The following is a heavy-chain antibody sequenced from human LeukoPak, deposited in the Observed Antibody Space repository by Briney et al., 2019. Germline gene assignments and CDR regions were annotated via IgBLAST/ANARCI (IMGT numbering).Heavy chain of an antibody. CDR2: IWYDGSNK. D-gene: IGHD2-2*02. Sequence: GGSLRLSCAASGFTFSSYGMHWVRQAPGKGLEWVAVIWYDGSNKYYADSVKGRFTISRDNSKNTLYLQMNSLRAEDTAVYYCARTKRYCSSTSCYIFDYWGQGTLVTVPS. V-gene: IGHV3-33*01. CDR3: ARTKRYCSSTSCYIFDY. CDR1: GFTFSSYG. J-gene: IGHJ4*02.